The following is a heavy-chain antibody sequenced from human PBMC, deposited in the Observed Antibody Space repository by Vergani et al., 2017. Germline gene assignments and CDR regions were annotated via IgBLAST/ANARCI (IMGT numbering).Heavy chain of an antibody. Sequence: QVQLVESGGGVVQPGRSLRLSCAASGFTFSSYGMHWVRQAPGKGLEWVAVISYDGSNKYYADSVKGRFTISREHSKNTLYLQMNSLRAEDTAVYYCAKDGGDWGQGTLVTVSS. CDR3: AKDGGD. V-gene: IGHV3-30*18. J-gene: IGHJ4*02. CDR2: ISYDGSNK. CDR1: GFTFSSYG.